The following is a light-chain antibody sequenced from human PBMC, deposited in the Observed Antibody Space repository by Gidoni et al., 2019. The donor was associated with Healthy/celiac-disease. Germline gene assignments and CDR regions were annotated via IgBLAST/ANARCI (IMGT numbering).Light chain of an antibody. Sequence: PPALSPGERATLACRASQSVSSYLAWYQQKPGQAPRLLIYDASNRATGIPARFSGSGSGTDFTLTISSLEPEDFAVYYCQQRSNWPPLTFGGGTKVEIK. J-gene: IGKJ4*01. V-gene: IGKV3-11*01. CDR2: DAS. CDR1: QSVSSY. CDR3: QQRSNWPPLT.